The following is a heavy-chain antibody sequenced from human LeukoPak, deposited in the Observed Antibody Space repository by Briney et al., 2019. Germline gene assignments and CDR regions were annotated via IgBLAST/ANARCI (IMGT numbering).Heavy chain of an antibody. D-gene: IGHD3-9*01. CDR3: ARDGCDILTGSYYYYGMDV. V-gene: IGHV1-18*01. CDR2: ISAYNGNT. Sequence: GASVKVSCKASGYTFTSYGISWVRQAPGQGLEWMGWISAYNGNTNYAQKLQGRVTMTTDTSTSTAYMELRSLRSDDTAVYYCARDGCDILTGSYYYYGMDVWGQGTTVTVFS. J-gene: IGHJ6*02. CDR1: GYTFTSYG.